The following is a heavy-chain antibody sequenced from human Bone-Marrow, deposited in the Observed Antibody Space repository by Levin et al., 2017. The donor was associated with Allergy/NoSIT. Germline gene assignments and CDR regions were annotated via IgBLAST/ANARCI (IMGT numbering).Heavy chain of an antibody. CDR2: IHYSGST. CDR1: GGSISSYY. Sequence: SQTLSLTCTVSGGSISSYYWGWLRQPPGKGLEWIGYIHYSGSTNYNPSLKSRVTISVDTSKNQFSLKLSSVTAADTAVYYCARENYFDYWGQGTLVTVSS. J-gene: IGHJ4*02. CDR3: ARENYFDY. V-gene: IGHV4-59*01.